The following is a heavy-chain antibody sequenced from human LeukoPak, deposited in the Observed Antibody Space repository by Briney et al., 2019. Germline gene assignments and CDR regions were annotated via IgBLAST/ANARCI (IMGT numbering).Heavy chain of an antibody. V-gene: IGHV1-2*02. CDR3: ARIMEYYDFTPRGFDI. CDR2: MNPDSGGT. CDR1: GYTFIGHY. Sequence: ASVKVSCKASGYTFIGHYIHWVRQAPGQGLEWMGWMNPDSGGTNYAQKFQDRVTMNRDTAITTAYMELSRLTSDDTAIYYCARIMEYYDFTPRGFDIWGQGTMVAVSS. D-gene: IGHD3/OR15-3a*01. J-gene: IGHJ3*02.